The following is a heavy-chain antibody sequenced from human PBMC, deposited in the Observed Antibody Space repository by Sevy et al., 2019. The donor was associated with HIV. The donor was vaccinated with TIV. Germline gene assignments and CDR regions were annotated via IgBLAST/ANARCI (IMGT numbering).Heavy chain of an antibody. J-gene: IGHJ6*02. CDR1: GFTFSSYA. D-gene: IGHD6-13*01. CDR2: ISGSGGST. Sequence: GGCLRLSCAASGFTFSSYAMSWVRQAPGKGLEWVSAISGSGGSTYYADSVKDRFTISRDNSKNTLYLQMNSLRAEDLAVDYCAKDPPGVAAAGTRSAYRRGLGYYYYGMDVWGQGTTVTVSS. CDR3: AKDPPGVAAAGTRSAYRRGLGYYYYGMDV. V-gene: IGHV3-23*01.